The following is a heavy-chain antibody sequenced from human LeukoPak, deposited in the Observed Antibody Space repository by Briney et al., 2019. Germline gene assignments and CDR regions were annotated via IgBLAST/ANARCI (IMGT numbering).Heavy chain of an antibody. V-gene: IGHV4-4*09. CDR3: ARQKCTSTSCLTKNAFDI. D-gene: IGHD2-2*01. J-gene: IGHJ3*02. CDR1: ASISSYY. CDR2: VYTSGST. Sequence: SETLSLTGTVFASISSYYWSWIRQPPGRGREGIGYVYTSGSTNYNPSLKSRVTISVDTSKNQFSLDLSSVTAADTAVYYCARQKCTSTSCLTKNAFDIWGQGTMVTVSS.